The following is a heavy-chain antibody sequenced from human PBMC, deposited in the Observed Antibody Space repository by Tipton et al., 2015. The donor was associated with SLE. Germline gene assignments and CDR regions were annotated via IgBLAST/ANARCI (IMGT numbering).Heavy chain of an antibody. CDR3: ARDQWLALFDY. D-gene: IGHD6-19*01. CDR2: IERTGRT. Sequence: TLSLTCAVSGGSISSGYWWSWVRQPPGKGLEWIGEIERTGRTNYNPSLKSRVTISVDTSKNQFSLSLRFVTAADTAVYYCARDQWLALFDYWGQGTLVTVSS. J-gene: IGHJ4*02. V-gene: IGHV4-4*02. CDR1: GGSISSGYW.